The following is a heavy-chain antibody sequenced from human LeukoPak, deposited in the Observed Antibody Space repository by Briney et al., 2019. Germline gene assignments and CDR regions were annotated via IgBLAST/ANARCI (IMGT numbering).Heavy chain of an antibody. D-gene: IGHD1-26*01. CDR1: GYTLTGYY. Sequence: ASVKVSRKASGYTLTGYYIHWVRQAPRQGLEWMGWINPTSGGTNSAQQFQGRVTMTRDTSISTAYMELSRLRSDDTAVYYCARGGAGWSYYYYYYMDVWGKGTTVTVSS. J-gene: IGHJ6*03. CDR2: INPTSGGT. CDR3: ARGGAGWSYYYYYYMDV. V-gene: IGHV1-2*02.